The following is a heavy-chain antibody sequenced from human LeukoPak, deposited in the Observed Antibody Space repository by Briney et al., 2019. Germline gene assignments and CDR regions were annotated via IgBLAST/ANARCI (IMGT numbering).Heavy chain of an antibody. D-gene: IGHD3-3*01. CDR2: ISSSSTI. CDR3: ARDRHYDFWSGYSYYYMDV. CDR1: GFTFSNYG. J-gene: IGHJ6*03. Sequence: GGSLRLSCAASGFTFSNYGMHWVRQAPGKGLEWVSYISSSSTIYYADSVKGRFTISRDNAKNSLYLQMNSLRAEDTAVYYCARDRHYDFWSGYSYYYMDVWGKGTTVTVSS. V-gene: IGHV3-48*01.